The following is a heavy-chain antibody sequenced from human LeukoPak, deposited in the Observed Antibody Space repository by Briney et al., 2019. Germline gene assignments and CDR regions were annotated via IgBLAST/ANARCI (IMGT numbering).Heavy chain of an antibody. J-gene: IGHJ5*02. CDR2: ISGSGGST. D-gene: IGHD3-22*01. Sequence: GGSLRLSCAASGFTFSSYAMSGVRQAPGKGLEWVSAISGSGGSTYYADSVKGRFTISRDNSKNTLYLQMNSLRAEDTAVYYCAKDRGPYYDSSGYMFDPWGQGTLVTVSS. V-gene: IGHV3-23*01. CDR3: AKDRGPYYDSSGYMFDP. CDR1: GFTFSSYA.